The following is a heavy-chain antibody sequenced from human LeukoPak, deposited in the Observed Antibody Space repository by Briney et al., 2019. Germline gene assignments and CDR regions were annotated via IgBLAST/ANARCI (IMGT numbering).Heavy chain of an antibody. CDR1: GFTFSSYA. D-gene: IGHD2-2*01. J-gene: IGHJ6*03. Sequence: GGSLRLSCAASGFTFSSYAMHWVRQAPGKGLEWVAVISYDGSNKYYADSVKGRFTISRDNAKNSLYLQMNSLRAEDTAVYYCARRGKDIVVVPAARTSYYYYYYMDVWGKGTTVTVSS. CDR2: ISYDGSNK. CDR3: ARRGKDIVVVPAARTSYYYYYYMDV. V-gene: IGHV3-30-3*01.